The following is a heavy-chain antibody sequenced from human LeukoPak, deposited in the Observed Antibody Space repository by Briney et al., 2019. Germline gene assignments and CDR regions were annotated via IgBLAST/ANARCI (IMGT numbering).Heavy chain of an antibody. CDR1: GYSISSGYY. D-gene: IGHD6-19*01. J-gene: IGHJ4*02. V-gene: IGHV4-38-2*02. Sequence: SETLSLTCTVSGYSISSGYYWGWIRQPPGKGLEWIGSIYHSGSTYYNPSLKSRVTMSVDTSKNQFSLKLSSVTAADTAVYYCARRVVVAGYDYWGQGTLVTVSS. CDR3: ARRVVVAGYDY. CDR2: IYHSGST.